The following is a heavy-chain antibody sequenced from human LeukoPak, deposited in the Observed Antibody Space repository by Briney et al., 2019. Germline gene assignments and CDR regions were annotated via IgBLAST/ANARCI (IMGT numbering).Heavy chain of an antibody. J-gene: IGHJ4*02. CDR1: GYSISSGYY. V-gene: IGHV4-34*01. D-gene: IGHD3-10*01. Sequence: SSETLSLTCAVSGYSISSGYYWSWIRQPPGKGLEWIGEINHSGSTNYNPSLKSRVTISVDTSKNQFSLKLSSVTAADTAVYYCARGHHGSGSYSSWGQGTLVTVSS. CDR2: INHSGST. CDR3: ARGHHGSGSYSS.